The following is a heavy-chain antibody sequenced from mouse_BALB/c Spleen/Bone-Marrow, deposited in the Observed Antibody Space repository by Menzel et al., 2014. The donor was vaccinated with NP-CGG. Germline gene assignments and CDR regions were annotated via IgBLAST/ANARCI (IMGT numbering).Heavy chain of an antibody. V-gene: IGHV1-14*01. Sequence: LQQSGPELVKPGASVKMSCKASGYTFTSYVMHWVKQKPGQGLEWIGYINPYNDGTKYNEKFKGMATLTSDRSSSTAYMELSSLTSEDSAVYYCEKGGNYRYDFDYWGQGTTLTVSS. CDR1: GYTFTSYV. J-gene: IGHJ2*01. D-gene: IGHD2-14*01. CDR2: INPYNDGT. CDR3: EKGGNYRYDFDY.